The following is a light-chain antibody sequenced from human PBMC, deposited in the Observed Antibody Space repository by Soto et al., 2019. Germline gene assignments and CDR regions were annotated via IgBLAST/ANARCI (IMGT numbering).Light chain of an antibody. CDR2: AAS. CDR1: QGVSKW. V-gene: IGKV1D-16*01. CDR3: PQYGSFHPT. J-gene: IGKJ4*01. Sequence: DIQMTQSPSSLSASVGDRVTITCRASQGVSKWLAWYQQKPEKAPKSLIYAASTLQSGVPSRFRRSGSGKAFTLTISSLQPEDFPTYYCPQYGSFHPTLGGGTKVDIK.